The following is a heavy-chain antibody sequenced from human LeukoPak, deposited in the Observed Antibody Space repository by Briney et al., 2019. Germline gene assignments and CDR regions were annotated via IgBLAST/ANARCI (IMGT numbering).Heavy chain of an antibody. CDR1: GLTFGNYG. Sequence: GGSLRLSCVASGLTFGNYGMNWVRQAPGKGLEWVSAISGSGASTYYADSVKGRFTISRDNSKNTLYLQMNSLRAEDTAIYYCAKAALRYQLLSSLDYWGQGTLVTVSS. V-gene: IGHV3-23*01. D-gene: IGHD2-2*01. CDR3: AKAALRYQLLSSLDY. J-gene: IGHJ4*02. CDR2: ISGSGAST.